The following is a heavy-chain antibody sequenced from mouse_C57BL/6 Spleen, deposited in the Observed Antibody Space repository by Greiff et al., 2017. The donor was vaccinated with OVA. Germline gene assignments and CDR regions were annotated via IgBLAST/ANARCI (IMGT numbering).Heavy chain of an antibody. CDR1: GFTFSSYG. CDR2: ISSGGSYT. Sequence: EVKLVESGGDLVKPGGSLKLSCAASGFTFSSYGMSWVRQTPDKRLEWVATISSGGSYTYYPASVKGRFTISRDNAKNTLYLQMSSLKSEDTAMYYCARHRGSSYDCDYWGQGTTRTVSS. CDR3: ARHRGSSYDCDY. J-gene: IGHJ2*01. V-gene: IGHV5-6*01. D-gene: IGHD1-1*01.